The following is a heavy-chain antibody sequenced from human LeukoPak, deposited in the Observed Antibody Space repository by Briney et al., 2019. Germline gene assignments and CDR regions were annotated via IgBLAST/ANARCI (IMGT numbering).Heavy chain of an antibody. V-gene: IGHV3-23*01. CDR1: GFSFSTYI. J-gene: IGHJ4*02. D-gene: IGHD2-2*01. CDR3: AKARYQLLSTFDY. Sequence: PGGSLRLSCAASGFSFSTYIMNWVRQAPGKGLEWVSAISGSGGSTYYADSVKGRFTISRDNSKNTLYLQVNSLRAEDTAVYYCAKARYQLLSTFDYWGQGTLVTVSS. CDR2: ISGSGGST.